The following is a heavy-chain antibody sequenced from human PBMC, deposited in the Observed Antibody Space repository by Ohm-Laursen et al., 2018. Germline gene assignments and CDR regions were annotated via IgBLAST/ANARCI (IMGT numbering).Heavy chain of an antibody. Sequence: SLRLSCAASGFTFDDYAMHWVRQVPGKGLEWVSAISGSGADAYYADSVKGRFTISRDKSKNTVYLQMSSLRAEDTAVYYCARDRSGWYIGDAFDIWGQGTMVTVSS. CDR3: ARDRSGWYIGDAFDI. J-gene: IGHJ3*02. V-gene: IGHV3-23*01. CDR1: GFTFDDYA. D-gene: IGHD6-19*01. CDR2: ISGSGADA.